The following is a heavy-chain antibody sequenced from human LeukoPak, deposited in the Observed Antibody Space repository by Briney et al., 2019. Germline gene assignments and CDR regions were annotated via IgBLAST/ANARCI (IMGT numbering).Heavy chain of an antibody. CDR2: IYYTGSS. CDR1: GDSISSYY. V-gene: IGHV4-59*01. Sequence: SETLSLTCTVSGDSISSYYWSWIQQPPGKGLEWVGYIYYTGSSTYNPSLKSRVTISVDTSKNQFSLKLSSVTAADTAVYYCARDRGYYDSSGYYYWYFDLWGRGTLVTVSS. J-gene: IGHJ2*01. D-gene: IGHD3-22*01. CDR3: ARDRGYYDSSGYYYWYFDL.